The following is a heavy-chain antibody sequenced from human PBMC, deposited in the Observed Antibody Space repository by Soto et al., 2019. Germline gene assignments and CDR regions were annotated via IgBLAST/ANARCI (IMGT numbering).Heavy chain of an antibody. D-gene: IGHD1-26*01. CDR2: ISYDGSNK. CDR1: GFTFSSYG. J-gene: IGHJ4*02. V-gene: IGHV3-30*18. Sequence: QVQLVESGGGVVQPGRSLRLSCAASGFTFSSYGMHWVRQAPGRGLEWVAVISYDGSNKYYADSVKGRFTISRDNSKNTLYLQMNSLRAEDTAVYFCAKDVLAVGTTDSWGQGTLVTVSS. CDR3: AKDVLAVGTTDS.